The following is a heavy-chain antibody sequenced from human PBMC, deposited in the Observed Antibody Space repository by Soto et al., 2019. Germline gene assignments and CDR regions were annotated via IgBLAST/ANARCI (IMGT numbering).Heavy chain of an antibody. CDR1: GGSFSGYY. V-gene: IGHV4-34*01. CDR3: ARIGSNDNRGDY. CDR2: INHSGST. Sequence: SETLSLTCAVYGGSFSGYYWSWIRQPPGKGLEWIGEINHSGSTNYNPSLKSRVTISVDTSKNQFSLKLSSVTAADTAVYYCARIGSNDNRGDYWGQGTLVTVSS. J-gene: IGHJ4*02. D-gene: IGHD4-4*01.